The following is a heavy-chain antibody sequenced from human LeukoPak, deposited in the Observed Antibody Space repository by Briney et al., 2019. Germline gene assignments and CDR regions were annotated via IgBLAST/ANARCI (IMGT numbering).Heavy chain of an antibody. Sequence: ASVKVSCKASGYTFTSYDINWMRQAPGQGLGWMGWMNPNSGNTGYAQKFQGRVTMTRNTSISTAYMELSSLRSEDTAVYYCARANEGNWFDPWGQGTLVTVSS. D-gene: IGHD1-1*01. J-gene: IGHJ5*02. V-gene: IGHV1-8*01. CDR1: GYTFTSYD. CDR2: MNPNSGNT. CDR3: ARANEGNWFDP.